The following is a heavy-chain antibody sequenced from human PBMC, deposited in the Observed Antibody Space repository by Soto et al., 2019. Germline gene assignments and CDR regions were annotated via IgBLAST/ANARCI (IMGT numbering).Heavy chain of an antibody. CDR1: GDSISNYY. CDR2: MHYSGDT. D-gene: IGHD1-1*01. CDR3: ACVRTVKLAPYSNLYL. J-gene: IGHJ2*01. V-gene: IGHV4-59*01. Sequence: ETLSLTCTVSGDSISNYYWSGIRQSPGKGLEWIGDMHYSGDTNYNPSLKSRVTMSIDTSKNQFSLRLTSVTAADRAVYYCACVRTVKLAPYSNLYLWARGSL.